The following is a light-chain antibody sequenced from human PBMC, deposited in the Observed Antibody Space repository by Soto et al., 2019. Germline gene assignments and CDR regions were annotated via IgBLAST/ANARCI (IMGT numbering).Light chain of an antibody. J-gene: IGKJ1*01. Sequence: DIQMTQSPSTLSASVGDRVTITCRASQSISSWLAWYQQKPGKAPKLLIYDACSLASGVPSSFSGSGSGPECTLTIGRLQHDDFAAYYCHRYNSYSPGTFGQGTKVEIK. CDR3: HRYNSYSPGT. CDR2: DAC. CDR1: QSISSW. V-gene: IGKV1-5*01.